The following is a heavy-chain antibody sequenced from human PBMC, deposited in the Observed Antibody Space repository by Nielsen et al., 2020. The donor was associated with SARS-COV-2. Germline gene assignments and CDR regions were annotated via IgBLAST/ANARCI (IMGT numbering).Heavy chain of an antibody. D-gene: IGHD3-22*01. Sequence: GESLKISCAASGFDFNTYGMNWVRQAPGKGLEWVASISSTTAFIYYADSVRGRFTISRDNAKSSLYLQMNSLRAEDTALYYCARGVLIYYYDNSGYFDSWGQGTLVTVSS. CDR3: ARGVLIYYYDNSGYFDS. CDR2: ISSTTAFI. V-gene: IGHV3-21*06. J-gene: IGHJ4*02. CDR1: GFDFNTYG.